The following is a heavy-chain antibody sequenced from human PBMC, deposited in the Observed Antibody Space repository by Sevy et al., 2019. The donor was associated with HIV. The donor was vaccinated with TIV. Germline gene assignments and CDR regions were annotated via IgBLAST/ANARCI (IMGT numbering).Heavy chain of an antibody. CDR3: AGHGGAVAGYYYYGMDV. CDR2: IYYSGST. J-gene: IGHJ6*02. Sequence: SETLSLTCTVSGGSISSSSYYWGWIRQPPGKGLEWIGSIYYSGSTYYNPSLKSRVTISVDTSKNQFYLKLSSVTAADTAVYYCAGHGGAVAGYYYYGMDVWGQGTTVTVSS. CDR1: GGSISSSSYY. D-gene: IGHD6-19*01. V-gene: IGHV4-39*01.